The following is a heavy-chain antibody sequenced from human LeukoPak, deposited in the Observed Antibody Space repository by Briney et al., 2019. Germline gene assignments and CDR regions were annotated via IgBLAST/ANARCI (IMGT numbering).Heavy chain of an antibody. J-gene: IGHJ4*02. D-gene: IGHD2-2*01. Sequence: PGGSLRLSCAASGFTFSSYSMSWVRQAPGKGLEWVSVIYSGGSTYYADSVKGRFTISRDNSKNTLYLQMNSLRAEDTAVYYCARAEFQLLAGGYDYWGQGTLVTVSS. CDR3: ARAEFQLLAGGYDY. CDR1: GFTFSSYS. V-gene: IGHV3-66*02. CDR2: IYSGGST.